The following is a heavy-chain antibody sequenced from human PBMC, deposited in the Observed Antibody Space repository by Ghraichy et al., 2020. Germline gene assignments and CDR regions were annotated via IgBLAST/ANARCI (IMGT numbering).Heavy chain of an antibody. D-gene: IGHD2-2*01. V-gene: IGHV1-3*01. CDR3: ARASRYSSTWYFDY. Sequence: ASVKVSCKASGYTLTNYAMHWVRQAPGQRLEWMGWINAANGNAIYSQKYQGRINITRDTSASTSYMDLSSLRSEDTAVYYCARASRYSSTWYFDYWGQGTLLAVSP. J-gene: IGHJ4*02. CDR1: GYTLTNYA. CDR2: INAANGNA.